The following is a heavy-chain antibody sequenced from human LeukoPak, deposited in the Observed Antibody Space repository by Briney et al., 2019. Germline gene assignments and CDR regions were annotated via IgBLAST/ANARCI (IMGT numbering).Heavy chain of an antibody. CDR2: IYYSGST. J-gene: IGHJ5*02. V-gene: IGHV4-30-4*01. CDR1: GGSISSGDYY. Sequence: KTSETLSLTRTVSGGSISSGDYYWSWIRQPPGKGLEWIGYIYYSGSTYYNPSLKSRVTISVDTSKNQFSLKLSSVTAADTAVYYCARGPRDYDYVWGSYRCPRFDPWGQGTLVTVSS. CDR3: ARGPRDYDYVWGSYRCPRFDP. D-gene: IGHD3-16*02.